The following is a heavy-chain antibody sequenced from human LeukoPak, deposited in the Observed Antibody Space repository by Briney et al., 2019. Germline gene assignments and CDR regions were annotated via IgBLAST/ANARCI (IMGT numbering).Heavy chain of an antibody. Sequence: ASVKVSCKASGYTFTSYDINWVRQATGQGLEWMGWMNPNSGNTGYAQKFQGRVTMTRNTSISTAYMELSSLRSEDTAVYYCARVFRGSYNYLRVFDYWGQGTLVTVYS. D-gene: IGHD1-26*01. J-gene: IGHJ4*02. CDR3: ARVFRGSYNYLRVFDY. CDR2: MNPNSGNT. V-gene: IGHV1-8*01. CDR1: GYTFTSYD.